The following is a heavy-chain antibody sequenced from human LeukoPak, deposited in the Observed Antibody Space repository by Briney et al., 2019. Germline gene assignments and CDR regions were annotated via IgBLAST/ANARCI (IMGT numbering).Heavy chain of an antibody. CDR1: GGSISSYY. Sequence: SETLSLTCTVSGGSISSYYWSWIRQPPGKGLEWIGYIYYSGSTNCNPSLKSRVTISVDTSKNQFSLKLSSVTAADTAVYYCARQAAAADPFDYWGQGTLVTVSS. CDR3: ARQAAAADPFDY. J-gene: IGHJ4*02. D-gene: IGHD6-13*01. V-gene: IGHV4-59*01. CDR2: IYYSGST.